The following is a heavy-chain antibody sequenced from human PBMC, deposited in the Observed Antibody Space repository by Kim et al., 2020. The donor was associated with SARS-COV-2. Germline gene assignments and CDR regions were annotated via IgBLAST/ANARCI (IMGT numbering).Heavy chain of an antibody. CDR3: ARGYYDSSGYYPYYFDY. Sequence: SETLSLTCTVSGGSISSGDYYWSWIRQPPGKGLEWIGYIYYSGSTYYNPSLKSRVTISVDTSKNQFSLKLSSVTAADTAVYYCARGYYDSSGYYPYYFDYWGQGTLVTVSS. J-gene: IGHJ4*02. V-gene: IGHV4-30-4*01. CDR2: IYYSGST. CDR1: GGSISSGDYY. D-gene: IGHD3-22*01.